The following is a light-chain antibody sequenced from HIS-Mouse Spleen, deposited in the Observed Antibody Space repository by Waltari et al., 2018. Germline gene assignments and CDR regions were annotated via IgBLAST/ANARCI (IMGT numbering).Light chain of an antibody. CDR2: AAS. CDR3: QQLNSYPLYT. V-gene: IGKV1-9*01. J-gene: IGKJ2*01. Sequence: DIQLTQSPSFLSASVGDRVTITCRASQGISSYLAWYQQKPGKAPKLLIYAASTLQSGVPSRFSGSGARTEFTLTMSSLQPEDFATYYCQQLNSYPLYTFGQGTKLEIK. CDR1: QGISSY.